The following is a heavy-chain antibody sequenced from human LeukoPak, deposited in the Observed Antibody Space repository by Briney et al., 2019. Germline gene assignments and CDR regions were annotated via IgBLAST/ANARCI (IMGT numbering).Heavy chain of an antibody. CDR1: GGSISSYY. CDR2: IYYSGST. Sequence: SETLSLTCTVSGGSISSYYWSWIRQPPGKGLEWIGYIYYSGSTNYNPSLKSRVTISVDTSKNQFSLKLSPVTAADTAVYYCARGAIDSSGYNYYFDYWGQGTLVTVSS. V-gene: IGHV4-59*01. D-gene: IGHD3-22*01. J-gene: IGHJ4*02. CDR3: ARGAIDSSGYNYYFDY.